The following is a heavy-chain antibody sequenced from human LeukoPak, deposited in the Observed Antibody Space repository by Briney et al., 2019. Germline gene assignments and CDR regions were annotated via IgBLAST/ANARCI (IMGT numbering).Heavy chain of an antibody. V-gene: IGHV3-33*03. CDR1: GFTISKYG. J-gene: IGHJ4*02. Sequence: GGSLRLSCAASGFTISKYGMHWVRQAPGKGLEWVTVIWYDGSKEFYADSVKGRFAISRDNAKNSLYLQMNSLRAEDTALYYCAKLYGYSYGYIDFWGQGTLVTVSS. CDR3: AKLYGYSYGYIDF. CDR2: IWYDGSKE. D-gene: IGHD5-18*01.